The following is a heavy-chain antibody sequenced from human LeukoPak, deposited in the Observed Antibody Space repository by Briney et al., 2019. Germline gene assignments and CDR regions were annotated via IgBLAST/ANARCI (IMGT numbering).Heavy chain of an antibody. CDR3: AKAVTYYYGSGSYYFWFDP. D-gene: IGHD3-10*01. V-gene: IGHV3-23*01. J-gene: IGHJ5*02. Sequence: GGSLRLSCAASGFTFSSCAMRWVRQAPGKGLEWVSAISGSGGSTYYADSVKGRFTISRDNSKNTLYLQMNSLRAEDTAVYYCAKAVTYYYGSGSYYFWFDPWGQGTLVTVSS. CDR2: ISGSGGST. CDR1: GFTFSSCA.